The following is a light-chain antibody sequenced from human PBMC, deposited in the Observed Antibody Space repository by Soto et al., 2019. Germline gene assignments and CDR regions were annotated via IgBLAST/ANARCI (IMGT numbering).Light chain of an antibody. J-gene: IGKJ1*01. Sequence: EIVLTQSPATLSLSPGERATLSCRASQSVSSYLAWYQQKPGQAPRLLIYDASNRATGIPDRFSGSGSGTDFTLTISRLEPEDFAVYYCQKYGSSPWTFGQGTKVDIK. CDR3: QKYGSSPWT. CDR1: QSVSSY. CDR2: DAS. V-gene: IGKV3-20*01.